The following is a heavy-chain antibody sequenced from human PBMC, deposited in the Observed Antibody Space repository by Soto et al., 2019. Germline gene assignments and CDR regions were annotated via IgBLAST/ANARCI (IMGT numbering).Heavy chain of an antibody. D-gene: IGHD3-22*01. CDR2: IIPIFGTA. V-gene: IGHV1-69*12. J-gene: IGHJ4*02. CDR3: ARTTYCYDGSGYYLGY. CDR1: GGTFSSYA. Sequence: QVQLVQSGAEVKKPGSSVKVSCKASGGTFSSYAISWVRQAPGQGLEWMGGIIPIFGTANYAQKFQGRVTITAVDATSTAYMELSSLRDEDTAVYYCARTTYCYDGSGYYLGYWGQGTLVTVSS.